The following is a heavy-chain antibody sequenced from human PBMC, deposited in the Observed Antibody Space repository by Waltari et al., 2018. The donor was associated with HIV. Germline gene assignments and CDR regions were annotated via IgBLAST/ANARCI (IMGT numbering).Heavy chain of an antibody. J-gene: IGHJ3*02. Sequence: EVQLVESGGGLVQPGGSLRLSCAASGFPFSLFWICWVRQAPGKGLEWVANIKQDGSEKHYVDSVKGRFTISRDNAKKSLYLQMNSLRAEDTAVYYCARMGLMMYAIGAFDIWGQGTMVTVSS. CDR1: GFPFSLFW. CDR3: ARMGLMMYAIGAFDI. CDR2: IKQDGSEK. D-gene: IGHD2-8*01. V-gene: IGHV3-7*01.